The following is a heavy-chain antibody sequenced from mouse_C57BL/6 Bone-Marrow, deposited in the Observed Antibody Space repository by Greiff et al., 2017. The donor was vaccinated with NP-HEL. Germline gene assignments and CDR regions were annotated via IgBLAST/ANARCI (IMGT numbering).Heavy chain of an antibody. CDR1: GYSFTGYI. J-gene: IGHJ1*03. CDR3: AREGTTVVADWYFDD. V-gene: IGHV1-20*01. D-gene: IGHD1-1*01. CDR2: INPYNGDT. Sequence: VQLQQSGPELVKPGASVKISCKASGYSFTGYIMNWVMQSHGKSLEWIGRINPYNGDTFYNQKFKGKATLTVDKSSSTAHMELRSLTSEDSAVYNGAREGTTVVADWYFDDWGTGTTVTVSS.